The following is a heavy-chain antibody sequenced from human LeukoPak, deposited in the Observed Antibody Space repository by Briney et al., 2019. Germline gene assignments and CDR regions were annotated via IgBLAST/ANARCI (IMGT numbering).Heavy chain of an antibody. D-gene: IGHD3-22*01. J-gene: IGHJ4*02. V-gene: IGHV1-69*13. CDR1: GGTFSSYA. CDR2: IIPIFGSA. Sequence: SVKVSCKASGGTFSSYALSWVRQAPGQGLEWMGGIIPIFGSANYAQNFQGRVTITADESTSTAYMELSSLRSEDTAVYYCARGPGDYYDSSGYPAYYFDYWGQGTLATVSS. CDR3: ARGPGDYYDSSGYPAYYFDY.